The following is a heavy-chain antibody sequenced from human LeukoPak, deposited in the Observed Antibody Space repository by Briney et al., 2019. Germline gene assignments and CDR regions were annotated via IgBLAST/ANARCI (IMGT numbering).Heavy chain of an antibody. CDR1: GFTSNSNS. D-gene: IGHD2-21*02. CDR2: ISGSSTYI. V-gene: IGHV3-21*01. Sequence: NPGGSLRLSCAVSGFTSNSNSMHWVRQAPGKGLEWVSSISGSSTYIYYADSVKGRFTISRDNAKKSLYLQMNSLRAEDTAVYYCARDGRCGGDCYASWGQGTLVTVSS. J-gene: IGHJ4*02. CDR3: ARDGRCGGDCYAS.